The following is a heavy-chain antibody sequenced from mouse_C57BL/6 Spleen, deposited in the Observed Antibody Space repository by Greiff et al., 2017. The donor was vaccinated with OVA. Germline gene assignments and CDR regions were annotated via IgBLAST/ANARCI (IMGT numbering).Heavy chain of an antibody. CDR3: ARSGVADY. CDR1: GYTFTSYW. V-gene: IGHV1-59*01. J-gene: IGHJ2*01. Sequence: QVQLKQPGAELVRPGTSVKLSCKASGYTFTSYWMHWVKQRPGQGLEWIGVIDPSDSYTNYNQKFKGKATLTVDTSSSTAYMQLSSLTSEDSAVYYCARSGVADYWGQGTTLTVSS. D-gene: IGHD3-2*02. CDR2: IDPSDSYT.